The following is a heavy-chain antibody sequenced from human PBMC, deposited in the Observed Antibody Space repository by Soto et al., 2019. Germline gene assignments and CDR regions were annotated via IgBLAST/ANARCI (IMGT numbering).Heavy chain of an antibody. J-gene: IGHJ6*04. CDR3: AKEPRDANYVSIGFTYYGMDV. CDR2: ISWDGGST. CDR1: GFTFDDYA. V-gene: IGHV3-43D*04. D-gene: IGHD3-22*01. Sequence: GGSLRLSCAASGFTFDDYAMHWVRQAPGKGLEWVSLISWDGGSTYYADSVKGRFTISRDNSKNSLYLQMNSLRAEDTALYYCAKEPRDANYVSIGFTYYGMDVWGEGITATVSS.